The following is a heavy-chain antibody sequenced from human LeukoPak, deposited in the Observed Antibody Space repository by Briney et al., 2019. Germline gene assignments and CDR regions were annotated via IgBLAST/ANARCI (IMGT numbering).Heavy chain of an antibody. Sequence: SETLSLTCTVSGGSISTYYWSWIRQSPGKRLEWIGYIYTSESTNYNPSLKSRVTISVDTSKNQFSLMLSSVTAADTAFYYCARRRTTGTTGYFDFWGRGILVTVSS. CDR1: GGSISTYY. D-gene: IGHD1-1*01. CDR2: IYTSEST. J-gene: IGHJ4*02. V-gene: IGHV4-4*09. CDR3: ARRRTTGTTGYFDF.